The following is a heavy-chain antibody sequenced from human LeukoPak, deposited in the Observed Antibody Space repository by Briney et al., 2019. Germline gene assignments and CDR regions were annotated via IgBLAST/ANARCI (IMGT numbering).Heavy chain of an antibody. D-gene: IGHD3-16*01. J-gene: IGHJ3*02. CDR1: GFTFSSSW. V-gene: IGHV3-7*01. CDR2: IKQDGSEK. Sequence: PGGSLRLSCAASGFTFSSSWMTWVRQAPGKGLEWVANIKQDGSEKYYVDSVKGRFTISRDNAKNSLYLQMNSLRAEDTAVYYCARGGGALDIWGQGTMVTVSS. CDR3: ARGGGALDI.